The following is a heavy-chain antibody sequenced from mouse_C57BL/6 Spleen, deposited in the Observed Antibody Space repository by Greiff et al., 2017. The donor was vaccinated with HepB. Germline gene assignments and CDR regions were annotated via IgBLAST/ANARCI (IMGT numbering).Heavy chain of an antibody. Sequence: EVKLMESGPELVKPGASVKISCKASGYSFTDYNMNWVKQSNGKSLEWIGVINPNYGTTSYNQKFKGKATLTVDQSSSTAYMQLNSLTSEDSAVYYCARGGYSNYDAMDYWGQGTSVTVSS. CDR1: GYSFTDYN. CDR2: INPNYGTT. J-gene: IGHJ4*01. D-gene: IGHD2-5*01. V-gene: IGHV1-39*01. CDR3: ARGGYSNYDAMDY.